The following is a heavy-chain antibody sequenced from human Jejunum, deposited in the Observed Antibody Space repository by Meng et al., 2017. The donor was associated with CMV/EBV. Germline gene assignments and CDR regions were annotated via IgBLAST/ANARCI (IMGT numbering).Heavy chain of an antibody. CDR3: ARDHHDFWNGLDY. Sequence: SGFTFRSYWMTWVRQAPGKGLGWVANIKQDGSEKYYVDTVQGRFTISRDNAKNSLYLQLNSLRAEDTALYYCARDHHDFWNGLDYWGQGTLVTVSS. CDR1: GFTFRSYW. V-gene: IGHV3-7*01. J-gene: IGHJ4*02. CDR2: IKQDGSEK. D-gene: IGHD3-3*01.